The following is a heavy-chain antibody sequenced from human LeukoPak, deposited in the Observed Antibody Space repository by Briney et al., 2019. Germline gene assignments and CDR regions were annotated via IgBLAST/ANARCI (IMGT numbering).Heavy chain of an antibody. CDR1: GYRFSSYG. CDR2: ISGYRGNA. Sequence: GASVKVSCKASGYRFSSYGITWVRQAPGQGLEWMGWISGYRGNAVYAQKFQGRVTMTIDTSTTTAYMEVRSLRSDDTAVYYCAREGLEYYGMDVRGQGSTVTVSS. V-gene: IGHV1-18*01. J-gene: IGHJ6*02. CDR3: AREGLEYYGMDV. D-gene: IGHD5-24*01.